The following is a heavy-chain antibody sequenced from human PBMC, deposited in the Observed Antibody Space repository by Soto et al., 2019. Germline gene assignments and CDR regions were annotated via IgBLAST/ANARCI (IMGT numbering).Heavy chain of an antibody. Sequence: PSETLSLTCTVSCGSIITYYWSWIRQPPGKGLEWIGYIYYSGSTNYNPSLKSRVTISVDTSKNQFSLKLSSVTAADTAVYYCARSYTYYYDSSGYYLDYWGQGTLVTVSS. CDR1: CGSIITYY. D-gene: IGHD3-22*01. V-gene: IGHV4-59*01. J-gene: IGHJ4*02. CDR2: IYYSGST. CDR3: ARSYTYYYDSSGYYLDY.